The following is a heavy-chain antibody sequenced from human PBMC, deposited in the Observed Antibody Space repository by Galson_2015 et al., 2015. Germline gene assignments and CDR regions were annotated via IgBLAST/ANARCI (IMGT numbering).Heavy chain of an antibody. CDR3: ASQTWTGYFDY. Sequence: SLRLSCAASGFTFSSSWMTWVRQAPGKGLEWVANIKQDGTEKKYVDSVKGRFTVSRDNAKNSLYLQMNSLRAEDTAIYYCASQTWTGYFDYWGQGILVTVSS. CDR2: IKQDGTEK. J-gene: IGHJ4*02. CDR1: GFTFSSSW. V-gene: IGHV3-7*03. D-gene: IGHD3-10*01.